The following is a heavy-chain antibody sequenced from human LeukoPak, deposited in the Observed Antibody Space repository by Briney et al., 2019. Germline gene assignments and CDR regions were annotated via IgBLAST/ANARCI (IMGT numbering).Heavy chain of an antibody. CDR3: ARDVWGATNY. CDR2: IYSGGRT. Sequence: GGSLRLSCAAAGFTVSSNYMSWVRQAPGEGLEWVSVIYSGGRTYYADSVKGRFTISRDNSKNKLYLQMNSLRAEDTAVYYCARDVWGATNYWGQGTLVTVSS. V-gene: IGHV3-66*02. D-gene: IGHD1-26*01. J-gene: IGHJ4*02. CDR1: GFTVSSNY.